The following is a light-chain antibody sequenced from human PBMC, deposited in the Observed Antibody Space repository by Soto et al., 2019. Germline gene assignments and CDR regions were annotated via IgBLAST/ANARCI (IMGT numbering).Light chain of an antibody. CDR1: QSISGW. Sequence: DIQMTQSPSTLSASVGDRVTMTCLASQSISGWLAWFQQKPGKAPTLLIYDASTLETGVPSRFSGRGSGTEFTLTISSLQSEDFAVYYCQQYNNWPWTFGQGTK. CDR3: QQYNNWPWT. V-gene: IGKV1-5*01. CDR2: DAS. J-gene: IGKJ1*01.